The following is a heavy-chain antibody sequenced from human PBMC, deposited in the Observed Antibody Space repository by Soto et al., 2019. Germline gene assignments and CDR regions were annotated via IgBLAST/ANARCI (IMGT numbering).Heavy chain of an antibody. CDR2: IKQDGSEK. J-gene: IGHJ3*02. D-gene: IGHD6-19*01. Sequence: GGSLRLSCAASGFTFSSYWMSWVRQAPGKGLEWVANIKQDGSEKYYVDSVKGQFTISRDNAKNSLYLQMNSLRAEDTAVYYCARGLGGQWLGSDAFDIWGQGTMVTVSS. V-gene: IGHV3-7*01. CDR1: GFTFSSYW. CDR3: ARGLGGQWLGSDAFDI.